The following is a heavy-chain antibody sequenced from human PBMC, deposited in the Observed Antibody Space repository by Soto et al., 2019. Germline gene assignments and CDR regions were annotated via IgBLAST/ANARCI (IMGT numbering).Heavy chain of an antibody. CDR3: ARDLVGKGGSSWYCGMDV. V-gene: IGHV3-30-3*01. CDR1: GFTFSSYA. Sequence: QVQLVESGGGVVQPGRSLRLSCAASGFTFSSYAMHWVRQAPGKGLEWVAVISYDGSNKYYADSVKGRITISRDNSKNTLYLQMNSLRAEDTAVYYCARDLVGKGGSSWYCGMDVWGQGTTVTVSS. J-gene: IGHJ6*02. D-gene: IGHD6-13*01. CDR2: ISYDGSNK.